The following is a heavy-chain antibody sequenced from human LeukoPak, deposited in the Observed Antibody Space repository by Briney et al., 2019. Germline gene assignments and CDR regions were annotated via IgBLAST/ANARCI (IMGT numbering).Heavy chain of an antibody. Sequence: SETLSLTCAVYGGSFSDYYWSWIRQPPGKGLGWIGEINHSGSTNYNPSLKSRVTISVDTSKNQFSLKPRSVTAADTAVYYCARESVGYCDASGCYPKVYTDVWGKGTTVTVSS. CDR2: INHSGST. D-gene: IGHD2-15*01. CDR1: GGSFSDYY. V-gene: IGHV4-34*01. J-gene: IGHJ6*03. CDR3: ARESVGYCDASGCYPKVYTDV.